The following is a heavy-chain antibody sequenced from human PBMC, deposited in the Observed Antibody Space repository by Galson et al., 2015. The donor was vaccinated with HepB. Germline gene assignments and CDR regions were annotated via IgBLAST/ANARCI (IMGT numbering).Heavy chain of an antibody. J-gene: IGHJ4*02. D-gene: IGHD3-10*01. V-gene: IGHV1-46*01. Sequence: SVKVSCKASGGTFSSYAISWVRQAPGQGLEWMGIINPSGGSTSYAQKFQGRVTMTRDTSTSTVYMELSSLRSEDTAVYYCARRGHSYGSGRTFDYWGQGTLVTVSS. CDR3: ARRGHSYGSGRTFDY. CDR2: INPSGGST. CDR1: GGTFSSYA.